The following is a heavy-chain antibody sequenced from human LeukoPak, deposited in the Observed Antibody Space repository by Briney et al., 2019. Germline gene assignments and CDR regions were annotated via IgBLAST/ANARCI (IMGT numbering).Heavy chain of an antibody. CDR3: AKHDWGGPDY. Sequence: GGSLRLSCAASGFTFSNFGMHWVRQAPGKGLEWVAFIRHDGSDKFYADFVKGRFTISRDNAKNTLYFQMNSLRAEDTAVYYCAKHDWGGPDYLVQGTLVTVSS. D-gene: IGHD3-9*01. CDR1: GFTFSNFG. V-gene: IGHV3-30*02. J-gene: IGHJ4*02. CDR2: IRHDGSDK.